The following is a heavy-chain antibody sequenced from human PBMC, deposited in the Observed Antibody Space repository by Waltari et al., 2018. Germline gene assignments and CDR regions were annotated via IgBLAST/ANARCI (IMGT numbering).Heavy chain of an antibody. CDR1: GFTLSSYS. CDR2: ISSSSSTI. D-gene: IGHD6-13*01. V-gene: IGHV3-48*01. Sequence: EVQLVESGGGLVQPGGSLRRSCAASGFTLSSYSMNWVRQAPGKGLEWVSYISSSSSTIYYADSVKGRFTISRDNAKNSLYLQMNSLRAEDTAVYYCASIAAAAGYYYYGMDVWGQGTTVTVSS. J-gene: IGHJ6*02. CDR3: ASIAAAAGYYYYGMDV.